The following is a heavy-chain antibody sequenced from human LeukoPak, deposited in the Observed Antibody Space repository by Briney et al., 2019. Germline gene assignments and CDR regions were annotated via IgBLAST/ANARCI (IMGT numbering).Heavy chain of an antibody. CDR1: GYTFTGYY. CDR3: ARSLIVVVVAATHSDY. V-gene: IGHV1-2*02. J-gene: IGHJ4*02. Sequence: GASVTVSCKASGYTFTGYYMHWVRQAPGQGLEWMGWINPNSGGTNYAQKFQGRVTMTRDTSISTAYMELSRLRSDDTAVYYCARSLIVVVVAATHSDYWGQGTLVTVSS. CDR2: INPNSGGT. D-gene: IGHD2-15*01.